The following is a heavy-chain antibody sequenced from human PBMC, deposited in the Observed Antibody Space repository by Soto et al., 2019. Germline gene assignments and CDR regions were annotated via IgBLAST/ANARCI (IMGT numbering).Heavy chain of an antibody. D-gene: IGHD2-2*01. J-gene: IGHJ6*03. CDR1: SGSMSSSNR. V-gene: IGHV4-4*02. CDR3: ARLVVPRSYYYYMDV. Sequence: SXTLSLTCAVSSGSMSSSNRWNWVRHPPWKGLEWIGEIYHSGSTNYNPSLKSRVTISVDKSKNQFSLKLSSVTAADTAVYYCARLVVPRSYYYYMDVWGKGTTVTVSS. CDR2: IYHSGST.